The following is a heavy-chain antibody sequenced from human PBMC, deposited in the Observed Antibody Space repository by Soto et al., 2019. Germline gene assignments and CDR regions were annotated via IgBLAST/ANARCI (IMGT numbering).Heavy chain of an antibody. J-gene: IGHJ4*02. V-gene: IGHV3-30-3*01. Sequence: GGTLGLAYAASGFNFSSYAMDWVRQAPGKGMEEVAVISYDGSNKYYADSVKGRFTISRDNSKNTLYLQMNSLRAEDTAVYYCAKAYEGEHFDYWGQGHLVTVSS. D-gene: IGHD3-16*01. CDR1: GFNFSSYA. CDR3: AKAYEGEHFDY. CDR2: ISYDGSNK.